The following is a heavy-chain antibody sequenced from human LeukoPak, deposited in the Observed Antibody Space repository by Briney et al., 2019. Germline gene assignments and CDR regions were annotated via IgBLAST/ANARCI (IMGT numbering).Heavy chain of an antibody. CDR3: ARGPRGILTGYYLDY. CDR2: INHSGST. Sequence: SETLSLTCAVYGGSFSGYYWSWIRQPPGKGLEWIGEINHSGSTNYNPSLKSRVTISVDTSMNQFSLKLSSVTAADTAVYYCARGPRGILTGYYLDYWGQGTLVTVSS. D-gene: IGHD3-9*01. V-gene: IGHV4-34*01. J-gene: IGHJ4*02. CDR1: GGSFSGYY.